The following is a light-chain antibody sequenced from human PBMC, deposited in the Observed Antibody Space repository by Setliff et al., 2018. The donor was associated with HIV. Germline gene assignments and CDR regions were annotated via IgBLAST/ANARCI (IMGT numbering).Light chain of an antibody. CDR3: NSYTSNSRVV. J-gene: IGLJ2*01. CDR1: SSDVGGYNY. V-gene: IGLV2-14*03. CDR2: GVS. Sequence: QSALAQPASVSGSPGQSITISCTGTSSDVGGYNYVSWYQQHPGKAPKLMIYGVSNRPSGVSNRFSGSKFGNTASLTISGLQAEDEADYYCNSYTSNSRVVFGGGTKVTVL.